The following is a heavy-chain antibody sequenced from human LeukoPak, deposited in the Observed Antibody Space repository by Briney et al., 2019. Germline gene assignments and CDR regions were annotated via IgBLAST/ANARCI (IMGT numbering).Heavy chain of an antibody. Sequence: PSETLSLTCAVSAYSISSGYYWGWIRQPPGKGLEWIGSIYHSGSTYYNPSLKSRVTISVDTSKNQFSLKLSSVTAVDTAVYYCARHGIECSSTNCYWATVRYWGQGTLVTVSS. D-gene: IGHD2-2*01. CDR1: AYSISSGYY. CDR3: ARHGIECSSTNCYWATVRY. V-gene: IGHV4-38-2*01. CDR2: IYHSGST. J-gene: IGHJ4*02.